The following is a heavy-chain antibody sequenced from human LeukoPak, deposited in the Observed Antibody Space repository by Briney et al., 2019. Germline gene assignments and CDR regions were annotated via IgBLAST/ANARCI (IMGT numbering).Heavy chain of an antibody. CDR1: GFTFSSYS. Sequence: PGGSLRLSCAASGFTFSSYSMNWVRQAPGKGLEWVSSISSSSSYIYYADSVKGRFTISRDNAKNSLYLQMNSLRAEDTAVYYCARVRSDSSGYYPDYWGQGTLVTVSS. J-gene: IGHJ4*02. D-gene: IGHD3-22*01. CDR3: ARVRSDSSGYYPDY. CDR2: ISSSSSYI. V-gene: IGHV3-21*01.